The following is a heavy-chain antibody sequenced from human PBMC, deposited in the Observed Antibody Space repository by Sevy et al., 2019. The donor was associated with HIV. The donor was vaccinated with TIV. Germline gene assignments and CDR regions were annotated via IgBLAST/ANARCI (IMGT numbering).Heavy chain of an antibody. CDR2: IAYDGNYR. V-gene: IGHV3-30*18. CDR3: AKNRPPGGSYFSRHGMDV. CDR1: GFTFSTYD. J-gene: IGHJ6*02. Sequence: GGSLRLSCTASGFTFSTYDIHWVRQAPGKGLEWVAIIAYDGNYRYYSDSVRGRFSMSRDNSKNTAYLQMSGLSVEDTAVYYCAKNRPPGGSYFSRHGMDVWGRGTTVTLSS. D-gene: IGHD1-26*01.